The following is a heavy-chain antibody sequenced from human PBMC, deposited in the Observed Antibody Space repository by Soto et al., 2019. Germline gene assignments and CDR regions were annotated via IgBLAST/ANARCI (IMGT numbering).Heavy chain of an antibody. CDR3: ARYGAMAGKLHYFDY. CDR2: IYYSGST. CDR1: GGSISSSSYY. V-gene: IGHV4-39*01. J-gene: IGHJ4*02. D-gene: IGHD6-19*01. Sequence: PSETLSLTCTVSGGSISSSSYYWGWIRQPPGKGLEWIGSIYYSGSTYYNPSLKSRVTISVDTSKNQFSLKLSSVTAADTAVYYCARYGAMAGKLHYFDYWGQGTLVTVSS.